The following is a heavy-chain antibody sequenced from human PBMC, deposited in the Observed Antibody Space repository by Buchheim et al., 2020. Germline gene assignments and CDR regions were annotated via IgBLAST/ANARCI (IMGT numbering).Heavy chain of an antibody. CDR3: ARDDRNGWYVDDY. Sequence: EVQLVESGGGLVKPGGSLRLSCAASGFTFSLYNMNWVRQAPGKGLEWVSLISSDSGYIRYADSVKGRFTVFRDNARNSLYLQINSLRAEDTAMYYCARDDRNGWYVDDYWGQGTL. V-gene: IGHV3-21*01. D-gene: IGHD6-19*01. J-gene: IGHJ4*02. CDR1: GFTFSLYN. CDR2: ISSDSGYI.